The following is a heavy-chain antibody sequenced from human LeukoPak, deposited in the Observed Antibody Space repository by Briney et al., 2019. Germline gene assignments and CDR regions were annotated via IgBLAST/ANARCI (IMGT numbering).Heavy chain of an antibody. D-gene: IGHD3-10*02. CDR2: VRQDGGEG. V-gene: IGHV3-7*01. Sequence: GGSVRLSCAASGFTFNTYWMTWVRQAPGRGLEWVANVRQDGGEGHYVDSVKGRFTVSRDNAENSLYLQLNSLRIEDTAVYYCVTRLCSISACRASSYLSFDVWGKGTTVTVSS. CDR3: VTRLCSISACRASSYLSFDV. J-gene: IGHJ6*04. CDR1: GFTFNTYW.